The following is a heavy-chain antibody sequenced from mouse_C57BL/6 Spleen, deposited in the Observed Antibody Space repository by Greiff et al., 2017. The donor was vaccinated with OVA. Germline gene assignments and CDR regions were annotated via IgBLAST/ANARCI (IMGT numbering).Heavy chain of an antibody. D-gene: IGHD1-1*01. CDR3: AREGGYYGSSWAMDY. CDR2: INYDGSST. CDR1: GFTFSDYY. J-gene: IGHJ4*01. V-gene: IGHV5-16*01. Sequence: EVQVVESEGGLVQPGSSMKLSCTASGFTFSDYYMAWVRQVPEKGLEWVANINYDGSSTYYLDSLKSRFIFSRDNAKNILYLQMSSLKSEDTATYYCAREGGYYGSSWAMDYWGQGTSVTVSS.